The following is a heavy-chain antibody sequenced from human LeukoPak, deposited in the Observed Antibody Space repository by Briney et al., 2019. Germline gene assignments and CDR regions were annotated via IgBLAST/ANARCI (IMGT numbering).Heavy chain of an antibody. V-gene: IGHV1-18*01. J-gene: IGHJ4*02. CDR1: GYTFTSYG. D-gene: IGHD6-25*01. CDR2: ISAYNGNT. Sequence: ASVKVSCKASGYTFTSYGISWVRQAPGQGLEWMGWISAYNGNTNYAQKLQGRVTMTTDTSTGTAYMKLRSLRSDDTAVYYCARERVYSSADYWGQGTLVTVSS. CDR3: ARERVYSSADY.